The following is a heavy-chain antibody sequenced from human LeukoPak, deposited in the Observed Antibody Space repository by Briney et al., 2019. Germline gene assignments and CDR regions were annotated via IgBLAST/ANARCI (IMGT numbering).Heavy chain of an antibody. D-gene: IGHD5-12*01. CDR2: INSDGSSI. Sequence: GGSLRLSCAASGFTLSSYWMHWVRQAPGKGLVWVSRINSDGSSITYADSVKGRFTISRDNAKNTLYLQMNSLRVEDTAVYYCAREGRVSGYDFDCWGQGTLVTVSS. CDR1: GFTLSSYW. V-gene: IGHV3-74*03. J-gene: IGHJ4*02. CDR3: AREGRVSGYDFDC.